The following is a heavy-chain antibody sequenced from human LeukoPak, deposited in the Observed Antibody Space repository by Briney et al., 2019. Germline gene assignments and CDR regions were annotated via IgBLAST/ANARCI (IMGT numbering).Heavy chain of an antibody. J-gene: IGHJ4*02. D-gene: IGHD2-2*01. CDR1: GGTFSSYA. V-gene: IGHV1-69*05. CDR3: ARDSFYCSSTSCYGRYFDY. Sequence: SVKVSCKASGGTFSSYAISWVRQAPGQGLEWMGGIIPIFGTANYAQKFQGRVTITTDESTSTAYMELSSLRSEDTAVYYCARDSFYCSSTSCYGRYFDYWGQGTLVTVSS. CDR2: IIPIFGTA.